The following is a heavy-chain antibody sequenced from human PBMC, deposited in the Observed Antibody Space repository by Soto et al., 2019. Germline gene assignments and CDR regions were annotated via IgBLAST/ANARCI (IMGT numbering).Heavy chain of an antibody. V-gene: IGHV3-21*01. CDR1: GFTFSSYS. D-gene: IGHD5-18*01. Sequence: PGGSLRLSCAASGFTFSSYSMNWVRQAPGKGLEWVSSISSSSSYIYYADSVKGRFTISRDNSKNKLYLQMNSLRAEDTAVYYCARYLRGGYSYGYGGYYFDYWGQGTLVTVSS. CDR3: ARYLRGGYSYGYGGYYFDY. J-gene: IGHJ4*02. CDR2: ISSSSSYI.